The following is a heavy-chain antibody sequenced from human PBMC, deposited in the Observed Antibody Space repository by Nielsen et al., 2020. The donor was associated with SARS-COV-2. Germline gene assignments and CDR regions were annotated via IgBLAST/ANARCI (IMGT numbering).Heavy chain of an antibody. J-gene: IGHJ4*02. CDR3: ARDSSGTYRRVDY. CDR1: GYTFTNNY. Sequence: ASVKVSCKASGYTFTNNYMHWVRQAPGQGLEWMGLINPTNGGTTYAQKFQGRVTMTRDTSTSTVYMELSSLRSDDTAVYYCARDSSGTYRRVDYWGQGTLVTVS. D-gene: IGHD3-22*01. CDR2: INPTNGGT. V-gene: IGHV1-46*01.